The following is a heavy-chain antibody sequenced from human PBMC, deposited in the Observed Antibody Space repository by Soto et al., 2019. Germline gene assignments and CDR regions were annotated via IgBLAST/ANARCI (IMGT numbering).Heavy chain of an antibody. Sequence: GGSLRLSCAASGFTFSSYAMSWVRQAPGKGLGWVSAISGSGGSTYYADSVKGRFTISRDNSKNTLYLQMNSLRAEDTAVYYCAKDTLISGYDTPFFDYWGQGTLVTVSS. CDR2: ISGSGGST. CDR1: GFTFSSYA. V-gene: IGHV3-23*01. D-gene: IGHD5-12*01. CDR3: AKDTLISGYDTPFFDY. J-gene: IGHJ4*02.